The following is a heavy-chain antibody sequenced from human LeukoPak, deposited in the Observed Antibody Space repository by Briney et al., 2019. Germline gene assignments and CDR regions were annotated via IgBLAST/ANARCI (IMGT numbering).Heavy chain of an antibody. V-gene: IGHV3-15*01. D-gene: IGHD3-10*01. CDR2: IKIKTDGGTT. J-gene: IGHJ5*02. CDR1: GFTFSSAW. CDR3: TTWFYGSGTS. Sequence: KPGGSLRLSCAASGFTFSSAWMSWVRQAPGKGLEWVGRIKIKTDGGTTDYAAPVKGRFTISRDDSKNTLYLQMDSLKTEDTAVYYCTTWFYGSGTSWGQGTLVTVSS.